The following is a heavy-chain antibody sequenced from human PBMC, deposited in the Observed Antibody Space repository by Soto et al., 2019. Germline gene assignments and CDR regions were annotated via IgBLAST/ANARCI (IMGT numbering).Heavy chain of an antibody. CDR2: INHSGST. V-gene: IGHV4-34*01. CDR1: GGSFSGYY. J-gene: IGHJ5*02. CDR3: ARSLWLFNWFDT. Sequence: SETLSLTCAVYGGSFSGYYWSWIRQPPGKGLEWIGEINHSGSTNYNPSLKSRVTISVETYKNQFSLKLSSVIAADTAVYYCARSLWLFNWFDTWGQGTLVTVSS. D-gene: IGHD6-19*01.